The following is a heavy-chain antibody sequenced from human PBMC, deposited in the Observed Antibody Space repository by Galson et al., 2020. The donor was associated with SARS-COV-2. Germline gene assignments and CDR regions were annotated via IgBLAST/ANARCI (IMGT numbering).Heavy chain of an antibody. CDR2: INSEGNIR. CDR1: GFTFSNFW. Sequence: GGSLRLSCTASGFTFSNFWMHWVRQAPGKGLVWVSRINSEGNIRSYADSVKGRFTISRDNAKNTLYLQMNSLRVEDTAVYYCTATRAYWGQGILVTVSS. CDR3: TATRAY. J-gene: IGHJ4*02. V-gene: IGHV3-74*01. D-gene: IGHD1-26*01.